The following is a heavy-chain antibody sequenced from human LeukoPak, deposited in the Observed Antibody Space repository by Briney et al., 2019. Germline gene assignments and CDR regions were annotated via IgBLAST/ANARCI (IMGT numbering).Heavy chain of an antibody. CDR1: GYTFTGYY. D-gene: IGHD6-19*01. Sequence: ASVKVSCKASGYTFTGYYMHWVRQAPGQGLEWMGWIHPNSGGTNYAQNFQGRVSMTTDTSISTVYMELSRLRSDDTAVYYCARDIAIAVAGDFDYWGQGTLVIVSS. J-gene: IGHJ4*02. V-gene: IGHV1-2*02. CDR3: ARDIAIAVAGDFDY. CDR2: IHPNSGGT.